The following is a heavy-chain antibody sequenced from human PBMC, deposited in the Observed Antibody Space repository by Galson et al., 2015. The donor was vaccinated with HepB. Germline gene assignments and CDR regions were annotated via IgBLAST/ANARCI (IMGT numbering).Heavy chain of an antibody. J-gene: IGHJ4*02. D-gene: IGHD2-2*01. CDR1: GFTFSSYG. CDR3: AKGYCSSTSCYDLGFGY. Sequence: SLRLFCAASGFTFSSYGMHWVRQAPGKGLEWVAVISYDGSNKYYADSVKGRFTISRDNSKNTLYLQMNSLRAEDTAVYYCAKGYCSSTSCYDLGFGYWGQGTLVTVSS. CDR2: ISYDGSNK. V-gene: IGHV3-30*18.